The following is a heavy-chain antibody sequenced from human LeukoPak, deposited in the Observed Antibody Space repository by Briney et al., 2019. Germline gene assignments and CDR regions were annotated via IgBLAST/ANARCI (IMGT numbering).Heavy chain of an antibody. CDR2: VDPEDGET. D-gene: IGHD6-19*01. J-gene: IGHJ3*02. V-gene: IGHV1-69-2*01. Sequence: ASVKISCKXSGYTFTDYYMHWVQQAPGKGLEWMGLVDPEDGETIYAEKFQGRVTITADTSTDTAYMELSSLRSEDTAVYYCATEGLIAVAGTVAFDIWGQGTMVTVSS. CDR1: GYTFTDYY. CDR3: ATEGLIAVAGTVAFDI.